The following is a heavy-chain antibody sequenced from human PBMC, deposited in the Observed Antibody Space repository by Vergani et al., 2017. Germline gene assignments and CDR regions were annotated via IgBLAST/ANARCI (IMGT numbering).Heavy chain of an antibody. CDR2: ISNSGNTR. Sequence: QVQLVESGGGLVKPGGSLRLSCAASGFSFSDHYMTWIRQAPGKGLEWVSYISNSGNTREYADSVKGRFSISRDNAKSSLFLQMDSLRAEDTAVYYCARDHRDYNNYPGTFDIWGRGSMVTVSS. V-gene: IGHV3-11*01. CDR3: ARDHRDYNNYPGTFDI. CDR1: GFSFSDHY. D-gene: IGHD5-24*01. J-gene: IGHJ3*02.